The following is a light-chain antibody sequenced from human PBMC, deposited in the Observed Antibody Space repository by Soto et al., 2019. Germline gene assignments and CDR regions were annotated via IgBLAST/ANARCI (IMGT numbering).Light chain of an antibody. CDR2: RDS. Sequence: SYELTQPLSVSVALGQTATISCGGGNVGSKNVQWYQRKPGQAPLMVIYRDSGRPSEIPERFSGSHSGNTATLTITRAQGGDEADYYCQVWDSNTAHVLFGGGTKLTVL. CDR3: QVWDSNTAHVL. J-gene: IGLJ2*01. V-gene: IGLV3-9*01. CDR1: NVGSKN.